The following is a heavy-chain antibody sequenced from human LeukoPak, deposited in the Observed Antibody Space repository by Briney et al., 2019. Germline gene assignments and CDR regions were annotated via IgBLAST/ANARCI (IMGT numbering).Heavy chain of an antibody. Sequence: GGSLRLSCAASGFTFSSYAMSWVRQAPGKGLEWVSAISGSGGSTYYADSVKGRFTISRDNSRNTLYLQVNSLGAEDTAVYYCAKDLSYEGLSDYWGQGTLVTVSS. CDR1: GFTFSSYA. J-gene: IGHJ4*02. CDR2: ISGSGGST. D-gene: IGHD2/OR15-2a*01. V-gene: IGHV3-23*01. CDR3: AKDLSYEGLSDY.